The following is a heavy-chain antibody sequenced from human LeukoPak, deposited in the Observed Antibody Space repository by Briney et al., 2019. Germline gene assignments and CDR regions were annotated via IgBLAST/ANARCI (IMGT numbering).Heavy chain of an antibody. D-gene: IGHD3-10*01. V-gene: IGHV1-2*02. CDR3: ARVHYYGSGSYYNDY. CDR2: INPNSGGT. CDR1: GYTFTGYY. J-gene: IGHJ4*02. Sequence: ASVKVSCKASGYTFTGYYMHWVRQAPGQGLEWMGWINPNSGGTNYAQKFQGRVTMTRNTSISTAYMELSSLRSEDTAVYYCARVHYYGSGSYYNDYWGQGTLVTVSS.